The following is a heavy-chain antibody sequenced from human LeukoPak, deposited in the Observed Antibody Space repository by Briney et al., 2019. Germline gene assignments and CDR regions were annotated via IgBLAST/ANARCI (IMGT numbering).Heavy chain of an antibody. CDR2: ISAYNGNT. D-gene: IGHD6-6*01. Sequence: ASVKVSCKASGYTFTSYGISWVRQAPGQGLEWMEWISAYNGNTNYAQKLQGRVTMTTDTSTSTAYMELRSLRSDDTAVYYCARLQSSSPFHYYYYMDVWGKGTTVTVSS. J-gene: IGHJ6*03. V-gene: IGHV1-18*01. CDR3: ARLQSSSPFHYYYYMDV. CDR1: GYTFTSYG.